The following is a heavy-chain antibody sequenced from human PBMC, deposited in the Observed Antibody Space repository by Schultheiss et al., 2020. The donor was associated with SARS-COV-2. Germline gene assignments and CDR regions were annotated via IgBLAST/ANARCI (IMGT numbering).Heavy chain of an antibody. J-gene: IGHJ3*02. CDR2: IYYSGST. V-gene: IGHV4-39*01. CDR1: GGSISSSSYY. Sequence: SETLSLTCTVSGGSISSSSYYWGWIRQPPGKGLEWIGSIYYSGSTYYNPSLKSRVTISVDTSKNQFSLKLSSVTAADTAVYYCARQPGITGTRGAFDIWGQGTTVTVSS. D-gene: IGHD1-20*01. CDR3: ARQPGITGTRGAFDI.